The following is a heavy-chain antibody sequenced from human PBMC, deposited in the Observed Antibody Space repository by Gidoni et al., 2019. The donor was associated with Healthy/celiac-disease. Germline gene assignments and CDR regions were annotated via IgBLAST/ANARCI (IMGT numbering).Heavy chain of an antibody. CDR2: IYYSGST. V-gene: IGHV4-59*01. Sequence: QVQLQESGPGLVKPSETLSLTCTVSGGSISSYYWRWIRQPPGKGLEWIGYIYYSGSTNYNPSLKSRVTISVDTSKNQFSLKLSSVTAADTAVYYCARDTYYYDSSGYYYSNYYYYYMDVWGKGTTVTVSS. J-gene: IGHJ6*03. D-gene: IGHD3-22*01. CDR3: ARDTYYYDSSGYYYSNYYYYYMDV. CDR1: GGSISSYY.